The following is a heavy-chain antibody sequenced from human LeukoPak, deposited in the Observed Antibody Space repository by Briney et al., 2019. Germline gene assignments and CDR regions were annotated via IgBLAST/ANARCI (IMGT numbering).Heavy chain of an antibody. J-gene: IGHJ4*02. V-gene: IGHV3-33*01. CDR3: ARSNRGYSYGNFYY. CDR1: GLTFSSYG. D-gene: IGHD5-18*01. Sequence: PGGSLRLSCAASGLTFSSYGMHWVRQAPGKGLEWVAVIWYDGSNKYYADSVKGRFTISRDNSKNTLYLQMYSLRAEDTAVYYCARSNRGYSYGNFYYWGQGTLVTVSS. CDR2: IWYDGSNK.